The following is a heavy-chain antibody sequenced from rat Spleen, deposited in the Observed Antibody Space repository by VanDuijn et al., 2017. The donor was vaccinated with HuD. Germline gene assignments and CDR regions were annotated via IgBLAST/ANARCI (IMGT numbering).Heavy chain of an antibody. CDR1: GFTFSDYA. CDR2: ILYDGSNT. J-gene: IGHJ1*01. D-gene: IGHD3-4*01. Sequence: EVQLVESGGGLVQPGRSLKFSCAASGFTFSDYAMAWVRQAPKKGLEWVATILYDGSNTYYRDSVKGRFTISRDNARSTLYLQMDSLRSEDTATYYCARHPQLGTYWYFDFWGPGTMVTVSS. CDR3: ARHPQLGTYWYFDF. V-gene: IGHV5-17*01.